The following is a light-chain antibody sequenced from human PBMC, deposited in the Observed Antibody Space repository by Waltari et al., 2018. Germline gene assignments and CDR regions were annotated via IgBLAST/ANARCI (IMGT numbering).Light chain of an antibody. CDR3: QQYNYWPYT. J-gene: IGKJ2*01. V-gene: IGKV3-15*01. CDR2: VAS. Sequence: EIVMTQSPATLSVSPGERATLSCRASQSVRSNLAWYQKKPGQAPRLLMSVASTRATGIPARFSGSGSGTEFTLTISSLQSEDLAAYYCQQYNYWPYTFGQGTKLEIK. CDR1: QSVRSN.